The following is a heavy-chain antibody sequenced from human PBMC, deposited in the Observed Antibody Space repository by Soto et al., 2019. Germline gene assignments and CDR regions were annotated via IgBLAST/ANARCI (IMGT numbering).Heavy chain of an antibody. V-gene: IGHV1-18*01. J-gene: IGHJ5*02. D-gene: IGHD5-12*01. CDR2: ISPYNGDT. CDR3: AGATHLSHRGVRGLFDP. Sequence: QVQLVQSGADVKKPGASVKVSCKASGYTFTSYGSSWVRQAPGQGLEWVGWISPYNGDTNYAQKLQGRVTMTTDTFTSTAYMELRSLISDDTAVYYCAGATHLSHRGVRGLFDPWGQGTLVTVSS. CDR1: GYTFTSYG.